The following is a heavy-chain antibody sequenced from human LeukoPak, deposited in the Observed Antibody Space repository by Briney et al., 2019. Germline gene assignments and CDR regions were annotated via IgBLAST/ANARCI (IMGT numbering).Heavy chain of an antibody. CDR3: ARGTYDYVWGSYRYYYFDY. CDR1: GGSFSGYY. Sequence: SETLSLTCAIYGGSFSGYYWSWIRQPPGKGLEWIGEINHSGSTNYNPSLKSRVTISQDTSKNQFSLKLSSVTAADTAVYYCARGTYDYVWGSYRYYYFDYWGQGTLVTVSS. V-gene: IGHV4-34*01. D-gene: IGHD3-16*02. J-gene: IGHJ4*02. CDR2: INHSGST.